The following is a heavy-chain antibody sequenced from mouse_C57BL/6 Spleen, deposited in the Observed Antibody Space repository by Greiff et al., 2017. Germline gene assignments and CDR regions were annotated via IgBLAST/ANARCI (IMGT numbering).Heavy chain of an antibody. D-gene: IGHD4-1*01. J-gene: IGHJ3*01. V-gene: IGHV3-6*01. CDR1: GYSITSGYY. Sequence: EVQRVESGPGLVKPSQSLSLTCSVTGYSITSGYYWNWIRQFPGNKLEWMGYIIYDGSNNYNPSLKNRISITRDTSKNQFFLKLNSVTTEDTATYYCAREGTGTGFAYWGQGTLVTVSA. CDR3: AREGTGTGFAY. CDR2: IIYDGSN.